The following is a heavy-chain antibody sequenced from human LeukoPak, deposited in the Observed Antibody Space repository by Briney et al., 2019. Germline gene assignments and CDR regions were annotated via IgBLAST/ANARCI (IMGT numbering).Heavy chain of an antibody. CDR2: IDTSGTYI. Sequence: GGSLRLSCAASGFTFSTCSMNWVRQAPGKGLEWVSFIDTSGTYIYYGESMKGRFTISRDNAKSSLYLQMNGLRAEDTAVYYCARGRSITLLRGVAMSDGFDIWGQGTMVAVSS. CDR1: GFTFSTCS. J-gene: IGHJ3*02. D-gene: IGHD3-10*01. CDR3: ARGRSITLLRGVAMSDGFDI. V-gene: IGHV3-21*01.